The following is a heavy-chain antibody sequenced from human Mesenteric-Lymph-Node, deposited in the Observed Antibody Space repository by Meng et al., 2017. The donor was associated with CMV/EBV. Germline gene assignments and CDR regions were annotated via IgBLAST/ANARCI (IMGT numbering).Heavy chain of an antibody. Sequence: TFSSDSMNWVRQAPGKGLEWVSSISSSSSYIYYADSVKGRFTISRDNAKNSLYLQMNSLRAEDTAVYYCATPSVRGYCSSTSCPVDYWGQGTLVTVSS. V-gene: IGHV3-21*01. CDR3: ATPSVRGYCSSTSCPVDY. CDR2: ISSSSSYI. D-gene: IGHD2-2*01. CDR1: TFSSDS. J-gene: IGHJ4*02.